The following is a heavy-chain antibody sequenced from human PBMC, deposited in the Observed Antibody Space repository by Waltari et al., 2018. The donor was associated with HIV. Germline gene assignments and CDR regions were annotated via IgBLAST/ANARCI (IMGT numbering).Heavy chain of an antibody. CDR3: ASAAAED. D-gene: IGHD6-13*01. CDR1: GFTFSSYS. CDR2: ITSSSSTI. J-gene: IGHJ4*02. Sequence: EVQLVASGGGLVQPGGSLRLSCAASGFTFSSYSMNWVRQAPGKGLEWVSSITSSSSTIYYADSVKGRFTISRDNAKDSLYLQMNSLRAEDTAVYYCASAAAEDWGQGTLVTVSS. V-gene: IGHV3-48*01.